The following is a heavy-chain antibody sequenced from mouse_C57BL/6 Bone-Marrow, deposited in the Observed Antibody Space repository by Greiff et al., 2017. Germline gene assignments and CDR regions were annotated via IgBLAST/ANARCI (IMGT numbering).Heavy chain of an antibody. V-gene: IGHV1-39*01. D-gene: IGHD2-1*01. CDR3: ASIYDGNYLYAMDY. CDR1: GYSFTDYN. Sequence: EVKLVESGPELVKPGASVKISCKASGYSFTDYNMNWVKQSNGKSLEWIGVINPNYGTTSYNQKFKGKATLTVDQSSSTAYMQLNSLTSEDSAVYYCASIYDGNYLYAMDYWGQGTSVTVSS. J-gene: IGHJ4*01. CDR2: INPNYGTT.